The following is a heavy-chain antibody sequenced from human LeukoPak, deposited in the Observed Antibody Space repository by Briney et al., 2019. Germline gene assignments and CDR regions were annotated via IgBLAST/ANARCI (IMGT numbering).Heavy chain of an antibody. D-gene: IGHD3-10*01. CDR2: ISYDGSNK. CDR3: ASGSSSYYYGSRSYSDDY. Sequence: PGGSLRLSCAASGFTFSSYGMSWVRQAPGKGLEWVAVISYDGSNKYYADSVKGRFTISRDNSKNTLYLQMNSLRAEDTAVYYCASGSSSYYYGSRSYSDDYWGQGTLVTVSS. J-gene: IGHJ4*02. V-gene: IGHV3-30*03. CDR1: GFTFSSYG.